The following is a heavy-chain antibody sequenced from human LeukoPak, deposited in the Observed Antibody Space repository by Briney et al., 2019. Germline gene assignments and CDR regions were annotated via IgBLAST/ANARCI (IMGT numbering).Heavy chain of an antibody. V-gene: IGHV4-34*01. CDR1: GGSFSGYY. J-gene: IGHJ4*02. CDR2: INHSGST. D-gene: IGHD1-26*01. Sequence: SETLSLTCAVYGGSFSGYYWNWVRQPPGKRLEWIGEINHSGSTNYNPSLKSRVTISVDMSKNQFSLKLSSVTAADTAVYFCARVMSGSYSYFDYWGQGTLVTVSS. CDR3: ARVMSGSYSYFDY.